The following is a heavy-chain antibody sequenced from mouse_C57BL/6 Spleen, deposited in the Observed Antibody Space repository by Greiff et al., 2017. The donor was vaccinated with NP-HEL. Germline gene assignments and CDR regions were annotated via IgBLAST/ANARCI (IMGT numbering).Heavy chain of an antibody. CDR1: GYAFTNYL. CDR3: ARGLPPDY. D-gene: IGHD5-5*01. CDR2: INPGSGGT. V-gene: IGHV1-54*01. Sequence: QVQLQQSGAELVRPGTSVKVSCKASGYAFTNYLIEWVKQRPGQGLEWIGVINPGSGGTNYNEKFKGKATLTADKSSSTAYMQLSSLTSEDSAVYFCARGLPPDYWGKGTTLTVSS. J-gene: IGHJ2*01.